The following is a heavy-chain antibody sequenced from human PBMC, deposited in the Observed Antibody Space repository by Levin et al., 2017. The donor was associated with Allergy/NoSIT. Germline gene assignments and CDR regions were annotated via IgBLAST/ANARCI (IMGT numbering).Heavy chain of an antibody. D-gene: IGHD3-3*01. CDR2: IYYSGST. J-gene: IGHJ6*02. CDR1: GGSISSSSYY. V-gene: IGHV4-39*07. Sequence: SETLSLTCTVSGGSISSSSYYWGWIRQPPGKGLEWIGSIYYSGSTYYNPSLKSRVTISVDTSKNQFSLKLSSVTAADTAVYYCARISGIFGVHYYYYGMDVWGQGTTVTVSS. CDR3: ARISGIFGVHYYYYGMDV.